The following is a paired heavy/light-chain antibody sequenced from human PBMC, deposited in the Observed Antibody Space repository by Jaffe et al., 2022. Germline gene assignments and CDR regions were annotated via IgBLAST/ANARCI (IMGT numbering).Heavy chain of an antibody. CDR1: GFTFSIYN. J-gene: IGHJ4*02. V-gene: IGHV3-23*01. CDR3: AKEGYSRRWYIEY. Sequence: EVQLLESGGSLVQPGGSLRLSCEASGFTFSIYNMSWVRQAPGKGLEWVSAISGSGERTYYADSVKGRFTISRDNSKNAVYLQMNGLRAEDTALYYCAKEGYSRRWYIEYWGQGTLVTVSS. D-gene: IGHD6-13*01. CDR2: ISGSGERT.
Light chain of an antibody. Sequence: NFMLTQPHSVSESPGNTVTISCTRSSGRIASYCVQWYQQRPGNSPTTVIYENDQRPSGVPDRFSGSIDSSSNSASLTISGLKTEDEADYYCQSYDGSNPWVFGGGTRLTVL. V-gene: IGLV6-57*01. CDR2: END. CDR1: SGRIASYC. J-gene: IGLJ3*02. CDR3: QSYDGSNPWV.